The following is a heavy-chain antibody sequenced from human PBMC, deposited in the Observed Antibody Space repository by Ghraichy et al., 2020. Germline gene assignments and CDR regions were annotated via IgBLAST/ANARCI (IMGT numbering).Heavy chain of an antibody. Sequence: GESLNISCAASGFTFSSYAMTWVRQAPGKGLEWVSAIPGNGGSTSYVDSVKGRFTISRDNSKNTLYLQMNSLRAEDTAVYFCAKGTHSTGWRYFDYWGQGTLGTVSS. J-gene: IGHJ4*02. D-gene: IGHD6-19*01. V-gene: IGHV3-23*01. CDR1: GFTFSSYA. CDR2: IPGNGGST. CDR3: AKGTHSTGWRYFDY.